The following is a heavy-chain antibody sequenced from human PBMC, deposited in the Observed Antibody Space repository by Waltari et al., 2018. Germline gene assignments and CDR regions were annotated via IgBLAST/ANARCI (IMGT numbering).Heavy chain of an antibody. Sequence: QVQLQESGPGLVKPSETLSLTCAVSGYSISSGYYWGWIRQPPGKGLEWIGSIYHSGSTYYNPSLKSRVTRSVDTSKNQFSLKLSSVTAADTAVYYCASATVTTPPYYFDYWGQGTLVIVSS. V-gene: IGHV4-38-2*01. D-gene: IGHD4-17*01. CDR1: GYSISSGYY. CDR2: IYHSGST. CDR3: ASATVTTPPYYFDY. J-gene: IGHJ4*02.